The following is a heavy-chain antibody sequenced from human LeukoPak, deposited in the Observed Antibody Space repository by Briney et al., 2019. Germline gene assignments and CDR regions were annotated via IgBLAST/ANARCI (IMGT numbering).Heavy chain of an antibody. CDR3: ARRGSAAKYYFDS. D-gene: IGHD6-13*01. V-gene: IGHV4-59*11. J-gene: IGHJ4*02. CDR2: IFYSGTT. Sequence: PSETLSLTCTVSNDSISPLYWGWIRQPPGKGLEFIGYIFYSGTTNFNPSLKSRVTLSVDTSKNQFSLRLNSVTAADTAVYYCARRGSAAKYYFDSWGQGTLVTASS. CDR1: NDSISPLY.